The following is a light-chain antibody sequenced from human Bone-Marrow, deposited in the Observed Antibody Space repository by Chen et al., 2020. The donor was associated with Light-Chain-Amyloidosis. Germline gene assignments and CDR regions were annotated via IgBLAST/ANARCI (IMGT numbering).Light chain of an antibody. J-gene: IGKJ1*01. Sequence: DIVIPQSPDFLAVSLGVRGPINCKSSQSVLYSSNNKNYLAWYQQKPGQPPKLLIYWASTRESGVPDRFSGSESGTDFTLTISSLQAEDVAVYYCQQYYSTPRTFGQGTKVEIK. CDR3: QQYYSTPRT. V-gene: IGKV4-1*01. CDR2: WAS. CDR1: QSVLYSSNNKNY.